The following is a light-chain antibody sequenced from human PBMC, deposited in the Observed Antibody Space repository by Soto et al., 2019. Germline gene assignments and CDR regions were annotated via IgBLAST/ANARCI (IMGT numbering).Light chain of an antibody. Sequence: EIVLTQSPGTLSLSPGERATLSCRASQSVTSTYLAWYQQKPGQAPRLLIYGASTSATGSPNRFSGSGSGTDFTLTISRLEPEDFAVYYCQHYGRSTCVFTFGPGTKLDIK. CDR1: QSVTSTY. V-gene: IGKV3-20*01. CDR3: QHYGRSTCVFT. J-gene: IGKJ3*01. CDR2: GAS.